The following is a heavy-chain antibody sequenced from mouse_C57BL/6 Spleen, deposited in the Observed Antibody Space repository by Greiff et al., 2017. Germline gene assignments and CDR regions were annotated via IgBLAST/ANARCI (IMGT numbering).Heavy chain of an antibody. D-gene: IGHD3-1*01. CDR1: GFTFSDYG. V-gene: IGHV5-17*01. Sequence: EVKLVESGGGLVKPGGSLKLSCAASGFTFSDYGMHWVRQAPEKGLEWVAYISSGSSTIYYADTVKGRFTFSRDNAKNTLFMQVTSLRSEDTAMYYCATRSLYFDYWGKGTTLTVSS. J-gene: IGHJ2*01. CDR3: ATRSLYFDY. CDR2: ISSGSSTI.